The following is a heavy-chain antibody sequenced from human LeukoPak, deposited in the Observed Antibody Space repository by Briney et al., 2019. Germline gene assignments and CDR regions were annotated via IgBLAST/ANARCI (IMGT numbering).Heavy chain of an antibody. CDR2: VNSDGSST. J-gene: IGHJ4*02. CDR1: GFPFSSNW. V-gene: IGHV3-74*01. D-gene: IGHD6-19*01. CDR3: ASGTAVAGGN. Sequence: TGGSLRLSCAASGFPFSSNWMHWVRQAPGKGLVWVSRVNSDGSSTSYADSVKGRFTISRDNAKNTLYLQMNSLRAEDTAVYYCASGTAVAGGNWGQGTLVTVSS.